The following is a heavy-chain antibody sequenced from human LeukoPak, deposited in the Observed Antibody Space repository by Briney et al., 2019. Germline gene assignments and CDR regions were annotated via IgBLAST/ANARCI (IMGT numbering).Heavy chain of an antibody. CDR1: GYSISSGYY. CDR2: IYHSGNT. D-gene: IGHD3-10*01. J-gene: IGHJ5*02. Sequence: SETLSLTCTVSGYSISSGYYWGWIRQPPGKGLEWIGSIYHSGNTYYNPSLKSRVTISIDTSKNQFSLKLNSVTAADTAVYYCARGGYYGSGNDFRFDPWGQGTLVTVSS. V-gene: IGHV4-38-2*02. CDR3: ARGGYYGSGNDFRFDP.